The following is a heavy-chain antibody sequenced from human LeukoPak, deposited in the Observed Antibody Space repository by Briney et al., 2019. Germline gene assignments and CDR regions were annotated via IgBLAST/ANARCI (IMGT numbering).Heavy chain of an antibody. Sequence: GGSLRLSCAASGFTFDNYAMHWVRQAPGKGLEWVSGISWNSGSLGYADSVKGRFTISRDNAKNSLYLQMNSLRAEDTAVYYCAKGGRCSSTSCSAEAFDIWGQGTMVTVSS. CDR1: GFTFDNYA. CDR2: ISWNSGSL. V-gene: IGHV3-9*01. D-gene: IGHD2-2*01. CDR3: AKGGRCSSTSCSAEAFDI. J-gene: IGHJ3*02.